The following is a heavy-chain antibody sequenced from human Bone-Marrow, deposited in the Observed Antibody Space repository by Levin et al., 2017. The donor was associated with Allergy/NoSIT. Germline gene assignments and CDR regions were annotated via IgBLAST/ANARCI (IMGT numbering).Heavy chain of an antibody. CDR2: IKEDGGKQ. CDR1: GFTFSAYW. V-gene: IGHV3-7*04. Sequence: GESLKISCAASGFTFSAYWMTWVRQAPGKGLEWVANIKEDGGKQYYVDSLKGRFTISRDNAKNSLFLQMNSLRAEDTAVYYCARGVYSSGWYPDNFDYWGQGTLVTVAS. J-gene: IGHJ4*02. D-gene: IGHD6-19*01. CDR3: ARGVYSSGWYPDNFDY.